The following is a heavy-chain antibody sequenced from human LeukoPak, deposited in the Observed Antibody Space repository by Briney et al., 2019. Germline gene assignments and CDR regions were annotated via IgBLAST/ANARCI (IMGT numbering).Heavy chain of an antibody. V-gene: IGHV4-59*01. CDR1: GGSISSYY. D-gene: IGHD3-22*01. CDR2: IYYSGST. Sequence: SETLSLTCTVSGGSISSYYWSWIRQPPGKGLEWIGYIYYSGSTNYNPSLKSRVTISVDTSENQFSLKLSSVTAADTAAYYCASAPYYYDSSGYFLDAFDIWGQGTMVTVSS. CDR3: ASAPYYYDSSGYFLDAFDI. J-gene: IGHJ3*02.